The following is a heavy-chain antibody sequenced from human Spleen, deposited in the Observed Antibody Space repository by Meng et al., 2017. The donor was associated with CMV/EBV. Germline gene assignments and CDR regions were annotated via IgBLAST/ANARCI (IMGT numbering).Heavy chain of an antibody. CDR1: YY. CDR2: INHSGST. D-gene: IGHD3-3*01. V-gene: IGHV4-34*01. Sequence: YYWSWIRQPPGKGLEWIGEINHSGSTNYTPSLKSRVTISVDTSKNQFSLKLSSVTAADTAVYYCARASHVYYDFWSGHSALYNRFDPWGQGTLVTVSS. CDR3: ARASHVYYDFWSGHSALYNRFDP. J-gene: IGHJ5*02.